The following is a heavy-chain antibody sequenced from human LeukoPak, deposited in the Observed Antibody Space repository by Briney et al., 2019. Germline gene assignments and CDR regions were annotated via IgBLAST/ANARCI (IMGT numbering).Heavy chain of an antibody. D-gene: IGHD3-9*01. CDR1: GFTFRTYG. V-gene: IGHV3-30*18. CDR3: AKPYVLTGYYREVFDY. Sequence: GRSLRLSCAASGFTFRTYGKHWVRQAPGKGLEWVALISYDGSIEFYRDSVKGRFTISRDNSKNTLYLQMNSLRAEDTALYYCAKPYVLTGYYREVFDYWGQGTLVTVSS. CDR2: ISYDGSIE. J-gene: IGHJ4*02.